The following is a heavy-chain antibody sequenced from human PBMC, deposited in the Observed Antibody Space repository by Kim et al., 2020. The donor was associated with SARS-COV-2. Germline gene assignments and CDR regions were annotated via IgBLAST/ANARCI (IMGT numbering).Heavy chain of an antibody. CDR3: AKGSGSSWYNWFES. D-gene: IGHD3-10*01. V-gene: IGHV3-23*01. Sequence: GGSLRLSCEASGFTFEDFGMTWVRQAPGQGLEWVSTVSGSGGVTWYAGSVKGRFTTSRDNSKDILYLEMNNLSAEDTAAYYCAKGSGSSWYNWFESWGQGTLVIVSS. J-gene: IGHJ5*01. CDR1: GFTFEDFG. CDR2: VSGSGGVT.